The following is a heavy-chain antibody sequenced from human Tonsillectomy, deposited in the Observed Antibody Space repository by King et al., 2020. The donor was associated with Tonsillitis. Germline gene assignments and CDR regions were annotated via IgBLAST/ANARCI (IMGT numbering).Heavy chain of an antibody. J-gene: IGHJ4*02. CDR2: ISGSGGST. CDR1: GFTFSSYA. CDR3: AKTRAPLVYYDSSGSLDY. Sequence: VQLVESGGGLVQPGGSLRLSCAASGFTFSSYAMSWVRQAPGKGLEWVSAISGSGGSTYYADSVKGRFTISRDNSKNTLYLQMNSLRAEDTAVYYCAKTRAPLVYYDSSGSLDYWGQGTLVTVSS. D-gene: IGHD3-22*01. V-gene: IGHV3-23*04.